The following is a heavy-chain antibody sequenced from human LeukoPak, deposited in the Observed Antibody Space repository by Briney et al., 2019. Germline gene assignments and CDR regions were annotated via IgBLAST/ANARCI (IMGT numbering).Heavy chain of an antibody. Sequence: PGGSLRLSCAASGFTFSSYGMLWVRQAPGKGLEWVAVISYDGSNKYYADSVKGRFTISRDNSKNTLYLQMNSLRAEDTAVYYCAKSLILSSLKTSSIARGYLGQGTLVTGSS. CDR2: ISYDGSNK. CDR1: GFTFSSYG. CDR3: AKSLILSSLKTSSIARGY. J-gene: IGHJ4*01. D-gene: IGHD3/OR15-3a*01. V-gene: IGHV3-30*18.